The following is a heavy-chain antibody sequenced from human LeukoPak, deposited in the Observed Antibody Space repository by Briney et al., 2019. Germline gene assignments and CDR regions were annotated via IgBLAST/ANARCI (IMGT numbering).Heavy chain of an antibody. J-gene: IGHJ3*02. CDR2: ISVSGGST. V-gene: IGHV3-23*01. D-gene: IGHD4-17*01. CDR1: GFTFNKYA. CDR3: AKDWKDYGDFHTFDI. Sequence: GGSLRLSCAASGFTFNKYAMNWVRQAPGKGLEWVSTISVSGGSTYYADSVKSRFTISRDNSKNILYLQMNSLRAEDTAVYYCAKDWKDYGDFHTFDIWGQGTVVTVSS.